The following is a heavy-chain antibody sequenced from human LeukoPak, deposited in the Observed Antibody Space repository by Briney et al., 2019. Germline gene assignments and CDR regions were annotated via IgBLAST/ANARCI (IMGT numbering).Heavy chain of an antibody. V-gene: IGHV4-59*01. D-gene: IGHD5-12*01. CDR3: AKASVATAVLFDS. CDR1: GGSISSYF. J-gene: IGHJ4*02. Sequence: PSETLSLTCTVSGGSISSYFWNWIRQPPGQGLEWIGYMSNTGITKYNPSLKSRVTTSADTSKNQFSLNLKSVTAADTAVYYCAKASVATAVLFDSWGQGTLVAVSS. CDR2: MSNTGIT.